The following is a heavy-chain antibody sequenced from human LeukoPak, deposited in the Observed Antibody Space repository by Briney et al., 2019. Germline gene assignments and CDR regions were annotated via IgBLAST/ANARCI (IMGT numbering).Heavy chain of an antibody. CDR2: AGWAGGTT. V-gene: IGHV3-43*01. Sequence: GGSLRLSCATSGFNFGRYTIHWVRQAPGKGLEWVSLAGWAGGTTFYSDSVRGRFTISRDSGRKSVYLQMNSLTTDDTAFYFCAKELDTMFFDYWGQGALVTVSS. CDR3: AKELDTMFFDY. CDR1: GFNFGRYT. D-gene: IGHD3-10*02. J-gene: IGHJ4*02.